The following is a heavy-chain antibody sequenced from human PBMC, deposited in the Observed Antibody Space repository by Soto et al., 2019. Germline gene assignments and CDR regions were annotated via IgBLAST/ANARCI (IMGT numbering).Heavy chain of an antibody. CDR2: IRSKAYGGTT. CDR3: TRDSPSPGYSGYADTHDY. D-gene: IGHD5-12*01. J-gene: IGHJ4*02. Sequence: GGSLRLSCTASGFTFGDYAMSWFRQAPGKGLEWVGFIRSKAYGGTTEYAASVKGRFTISRDDSKSIAYLQMNSLKTEDTAVYYCTRDSPSPGYSGYADTHDYWGQGTLVTVSS. CDR1: GFTFGDYA. V-gene: IGHV3-49*03.